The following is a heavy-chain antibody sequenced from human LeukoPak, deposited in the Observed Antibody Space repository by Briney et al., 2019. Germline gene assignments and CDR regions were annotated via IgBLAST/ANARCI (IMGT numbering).Heavy chain of an antibody. V-gene: IGHV3-21*01. J-gene: IGHJ4*02. CDR2: ITTSSSYI. CDR3: ARDLGGAADY. CDR1: GFTFSSYY. D-gene: IGHD2-15*01. Sequence: GGSLRLSCAGSGFTFSSYYMNWVRQAPGKGLEWVSSITTSSSYIYYSDSVKGRFTISRDNAKNSLYPQMNSLRAEDTAVYYCARDLGGAADYWGQGTLVTVSS.